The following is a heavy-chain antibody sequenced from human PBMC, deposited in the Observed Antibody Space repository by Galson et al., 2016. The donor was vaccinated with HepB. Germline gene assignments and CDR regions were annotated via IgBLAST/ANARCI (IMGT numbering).Heavy chain of an antibody. CDR1: GFTFNAHW. D-gene: IGHD3-10*01. CDR3: SRERTGSYFD. V-gene: IGHV3-7*01. Sequence: SLRLSCAASGFTFNAHWMNWVRQAPGKGLEWVANIRGDGIVSYYAESVRGRFTISRDNAKNSLYLQMNGLRVDETAVDYCSRERTGSYFDWGQGTLVTVSS. J-gene: IGHJ4*02. CDR2: IRGDGIVS.